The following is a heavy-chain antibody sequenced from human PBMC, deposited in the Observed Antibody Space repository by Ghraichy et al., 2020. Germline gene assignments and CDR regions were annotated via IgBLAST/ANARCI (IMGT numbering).Heavy chain of an antibody. CDR3: ITVGITLIRGEAFDI. V-gene: IGHV1-24*01. CDR2: FDPEDDKT. D-gene: IGHD3-10*01. Sequence: ASVKVSCKVSGYTLTALSIHWVRQVPGKGLEWMGGFDPEDDKTIFAQKFQDRVTMTEDTSTDTAYMEFSSLKSEDTAIYFCITVGITLIRGEAFDIWGQGTMVTVSS. CDR1: GYTLTALS. J-gene: IGHJ3*02.